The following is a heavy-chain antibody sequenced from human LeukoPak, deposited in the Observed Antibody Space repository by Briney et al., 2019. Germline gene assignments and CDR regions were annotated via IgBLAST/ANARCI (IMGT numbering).Heavy chain of an antibody. CDR1: GGSISSYY. J-gene: IGHJ3*02. CDR2: IYYSGST. D-gene: IGHD4-23*01. V-gene: IGHV4-59*01. CDR3: AGRGSNSGTFDI. Sequence: PSETLSLTCTVSGGSISSYYWSWIRQPPGKGLEWIGYIYYSGSTNYNPSLKSRVTISVDMSKNQFSLKLRSVTAADTAVYYCAGRGSNSGTFDIWGPGTFVTVSS.